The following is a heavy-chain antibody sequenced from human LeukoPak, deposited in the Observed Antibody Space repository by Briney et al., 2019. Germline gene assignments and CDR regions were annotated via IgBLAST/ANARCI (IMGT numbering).Heavy chain of an antibody. V-gene: IGHV4-39*07. Sequence: SETLSLTCTVSGGSISSSSYYGGWIRKPPGKGLEWMGRIYYSGSTYYHPSLKSRVTISVDTSKNQFSLKLSSVTAADTAVYYCARGGRGNGLTTVTTNWFDPWGQGTLVTVSS. CDR1: GGSISSSSYY. CDR3: ARGGRGNGLTTVTTNWFDP. D-gene: IGHD4-17*01. CDR2: IYYSGST. J-gene: IGHJ5*02.